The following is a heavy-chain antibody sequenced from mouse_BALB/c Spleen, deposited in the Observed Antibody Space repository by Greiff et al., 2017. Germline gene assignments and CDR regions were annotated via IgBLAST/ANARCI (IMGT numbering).Heavy chain of an antibody. D-gene: IGHD1-1*01. CDR3: ARTLITTVVATGDFDY. J-gene: IGHJ2*01. CDR2: IYPGDGDT. Sequence: VQLQQSGAELVRPGSSVKISCKASGYAFSSYWMNWVKQRPGQGLEWIGQIYPGDGDTNYNGKFKGKATLTADKSSSTAYMQLSSLTSEDSAVYFCARTLITTVVATGDFDYWGQGTTLTVSS. V-gene: IGHV1-80*01. CDR1: GYAFSSYW.